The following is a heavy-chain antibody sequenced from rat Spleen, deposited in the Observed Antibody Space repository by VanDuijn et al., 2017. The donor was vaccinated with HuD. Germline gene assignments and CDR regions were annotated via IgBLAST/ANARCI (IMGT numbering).Heavy chain of an antibody. V-gene: IGHV5-29*01. CDR1: GFTFSDYY. CDR2: ISYDGSST. D-gene: IGHD5-1*01. CDR3: ARRGELWYFDF. Sequence: EVQLVESDGGLVQPGRSLKLSCAASGFTFSDYYMAWVRQAPTKGLAWVATISYDGSSTYYRDSVKGRFTISRDNAKSTLYLQMDSLRSEDTATYYCARRGELWYFDFWGPGTMVTVSS. J-gene: IGHJ1*01.